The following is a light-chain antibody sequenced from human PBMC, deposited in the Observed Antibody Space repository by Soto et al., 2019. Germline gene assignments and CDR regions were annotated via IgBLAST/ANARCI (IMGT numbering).Light chain of an antibody. CDR3: QQYNNWPPIT. Sequence: EIVMTQSPASLFVSPGERATLSCRASQSVSKNLAWYQQKPGQPPRLLVYVASTRSTGIPARFSGSGSGTEFTLTISSLQSEDFAVYYCQQYNNWPPITFGQGTRLEIK. CDR2: VAS. J-gene: IGKJ5*01. V-gene: IGKV3-15*01. CDR1: QSVSKN.